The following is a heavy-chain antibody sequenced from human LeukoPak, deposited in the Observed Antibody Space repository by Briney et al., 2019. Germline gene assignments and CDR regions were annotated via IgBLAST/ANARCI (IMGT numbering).Heavy chain of an antibody. CDR3: AKSPYCGGDCYLAEYFQN. CDR1: GFTFSSYA. Sequence: GGSLRLSCAASGFTFSSYAMNWVRQTPGKGLEWVSAISGGGGSTYYADSVKGRFTISRDNSKNTLYLQMNSLRVEDTAVYYCAKSPYCGGDCYLAEYFQNWGQGTLVTVSS. V-gene: IGHV3-23*01. J-gene: IGHJ1*01. CDR2: ISGGGGST. D-gene: IGHD2-21*02.